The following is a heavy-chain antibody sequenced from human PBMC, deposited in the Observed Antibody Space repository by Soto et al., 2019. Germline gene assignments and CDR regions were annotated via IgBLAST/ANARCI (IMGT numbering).Heavy chain of an antibody. Sequence: QVQLQESGPGLVKPSETLSLTCTVSGGSISSYYWSWIWQPAGTGLGWIGSICTNGSTNYNPSPKSLVIMSLENSKNQLPLKVTAVAAADKYLYYCASLVVVPAAMWFDPWGQGTLVTVSS. CDR1: GGSISSYY. D-gene: IGHD2-2*01. V-gene: IGHV4-4*07. CDR2: ICTNGST. CDR3: ASLVVVPAAMWFDP. J-gene: IGHJ5*02.